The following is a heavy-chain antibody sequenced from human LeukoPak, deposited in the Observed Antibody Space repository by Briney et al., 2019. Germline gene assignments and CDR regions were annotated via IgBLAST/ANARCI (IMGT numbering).Heavy chain of an antibody. CDR3: ARVGGTNYYYYGMDG. J-gene: IGHJ6*02. CDR2: INPSGGST. D-gene: IGHD1-26*01. CDR1: GYTFTSYY. Sequence: ASVKVSCKASGYTFTSYYMQWVRQAPGQGLEWMGIINPSGGSTSYAQKFQGRVTMTRDTSTSTVYMELSSLRSEDTAVYYCARVGGTNYYYYGMDGWGQGTTVTVSS. V-gene: IGHV1-46*01.